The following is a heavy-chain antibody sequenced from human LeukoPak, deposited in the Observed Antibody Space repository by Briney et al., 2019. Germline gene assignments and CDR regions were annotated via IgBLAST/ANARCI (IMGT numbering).Heavy chain of an antibody. CDR3: ARGKTSDDIIEDAFDL. CDR1: GLSVSTNY. CDR2: IYSGGST. Sequence: PGGSLRLSCAASGLSVSTNYMTWVRQAPGKGLEWVSIIYSGGSTYYADSVRGRFIISRENSNNEVVLQMNSLRADDTALYYCARGKTSDDIIEDAFDLWGHGTMVTVSS. J-gene: IGHJ3*01. D-gene: IGHD3-10*01. V-gene: IGHV3-66*01.